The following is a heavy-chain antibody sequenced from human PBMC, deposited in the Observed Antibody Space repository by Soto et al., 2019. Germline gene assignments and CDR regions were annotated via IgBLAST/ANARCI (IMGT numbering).Heavy chain of an antibody. J-gene: IGHJ6*02. CDR1: GYSFTSYW. CDR3: ARHEGDYSSYASGNGMDV. CDR2: IDASDSYT. Sequence: GEALKISCQGSGYSFTSYWISWVRQMPGKGVEWMGKIDASDSYTNYSPSFQGHVTISTDKSVSTAYLQWSSLRASDTAMYFCARHEGDYSSYASGNGMDVWGQGTTVTVSS. V-gene: IGHV5-10-1*01. D-gene: IGHD3-10*01.